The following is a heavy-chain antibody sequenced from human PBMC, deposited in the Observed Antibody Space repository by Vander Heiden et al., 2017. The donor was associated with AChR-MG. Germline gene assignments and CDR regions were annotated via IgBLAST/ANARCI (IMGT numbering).Heavy chain of an antibody. V-gene: IGHV1-69*06. D-gene: IGHD2-21*01. CDR3: AREEYDSPVLLFPFSGMDV. CDR2: IIPIFGTA. Sequence: VQLVRSGAEVKKPGSSVNVSCKAFDATVTSSAIGWVRQAPGQGLEWMGGIIPIFGTANYAQKFQGRVTITADKSTRTAYMELGSLRSEDTAVYYGAREEYDSPVLLFPFSGMDVWGQGTTVTVSS. CDR1: DATVTSSA. J-gene: IGHJ6*02.